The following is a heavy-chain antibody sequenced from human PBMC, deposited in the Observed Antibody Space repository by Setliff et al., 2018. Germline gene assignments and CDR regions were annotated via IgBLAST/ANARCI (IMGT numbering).Heavy chain of an antibody. J-gene: IGHJ3*01. D-gene: IGHD6-13*01. CDR3: ARELGYSSTWYSHEGFNV. V-gene: IGHV3-11*04. CDR1: KFTFSDYY. CDR2: ITSSGSTV. Sequence: PGGSLRLSCAASKFTFSDYYMSWIRQAPGKGLEWVAYITSSGSTVFYADSVRGRFTISRDKSKNTLFLQMNSLRAEDTAVYYCARELGYSSTWYSHEGFNVWGQGTMVTVSS.